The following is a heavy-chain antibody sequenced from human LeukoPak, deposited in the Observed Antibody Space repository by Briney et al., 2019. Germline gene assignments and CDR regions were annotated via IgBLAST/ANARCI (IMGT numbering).Heavy chain of an antibody. CDR2: INRDGRST. D-gene: IGHD4-17*01. CDR1: GFTFSNYW. V-gene: IGHV3-74*01. CDR3: ALPLRDGDFYFDY. Sequence: GALRLSCAASGFTFSNYWMHWVRQAPRKGLVWVSRINRDGRSTNYADSGKGRFTISRDNAKNTVFLQMNSLRAEDTAVYYCALPLRDGDFYFDYWGQGALVTVSS. J-gene: IGHJ4*02.